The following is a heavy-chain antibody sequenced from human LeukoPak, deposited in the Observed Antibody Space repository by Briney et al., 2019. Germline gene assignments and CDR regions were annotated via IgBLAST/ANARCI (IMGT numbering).Heavy chain of an antibody. V-gene: IGHV3-30*03. J-gene: IGHJ6*02. Sequence: GGSLRLSCAASGFTFSSYGMHWVRQAPGKGLEWVAVISYDGSNKYYADSVKGRFTISRDNAKNTVYLQMNSLRAEDTAVYYCARGNYHAMDVWGQETTVTVSS. CDR1: GFTFSSYG. CDR3: ARGNYHAMDV. CDR2: ISYDGSNK.